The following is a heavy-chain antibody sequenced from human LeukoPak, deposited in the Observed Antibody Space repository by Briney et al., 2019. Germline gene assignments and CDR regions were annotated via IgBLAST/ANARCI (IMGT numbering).Heavy chain of an antibody. D-gene: IGHD6-19*01. CDR2: IYYSGST. Sequence: KASGTLSLTCAVYGGSFSGYYWGWIRQPPGKGLEWIGSIYYSGSTYYNPSLKSRVTISVDTSKNQFSLRLSSVTAADTAVYYCASEQIAVAGNYYYYGMDVWGQGTTVTVSS. CDR3: ASEQIAVAGNYYYYGMDV. CDR1: GGSFSGYY. J-gene: IGHJ6*02. V-gene: IGHV4-39*01.